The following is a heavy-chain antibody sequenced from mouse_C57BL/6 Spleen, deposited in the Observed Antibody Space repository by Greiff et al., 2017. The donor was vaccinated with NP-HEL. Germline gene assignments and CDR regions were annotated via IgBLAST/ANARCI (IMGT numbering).Heavy chain of an antibody. CDR2: ISDGGSYT. CDR1: GFTFSSYA. Sequence: EVKVEESGGGLVKPGGSLKLSCAASGFTFSSYAMSWVRPTPEKRLAWVATISDGGSYTYYPDNVKGRFTISRDNAKNNLYLQMSHLQSEDTAMYYCARGGYGSSSLFDYWGQGTTLTVSS. CDR3: ARGGYGSSSLFDY. D-gene: IGHD1-1*01. J-gene: IGHJ2*01. V-gene: IGHV5-4*03.